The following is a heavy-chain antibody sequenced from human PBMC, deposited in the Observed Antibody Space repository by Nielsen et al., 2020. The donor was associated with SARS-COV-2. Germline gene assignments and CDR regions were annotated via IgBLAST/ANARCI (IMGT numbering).Heavy chain of an antibody. CDR3: AKGALYYDKGWFDP. CDR2: ISWNSGSI. Sequence: SLTISCAASGFTFDDYAMHWVRQAPGKGLEWVSGISWNSGSIGYADSVKGRFTISRDNAKNSLYLQMNSLRAEDTALYYCAKGALYYDKGWFDPWGQGTLVTVSS. J-gene: IGHJ5*02. V-gene: IGHV3-9*01. CDR1: GFTFDDYA. D-gene: IGHD3-22*01.